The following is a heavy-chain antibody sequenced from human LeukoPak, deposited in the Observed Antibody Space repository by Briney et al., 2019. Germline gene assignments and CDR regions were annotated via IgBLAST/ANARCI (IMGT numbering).Heavy chain of an antibody. Sequence: GGSLKLSCSASGFTFSSYWMSWVRQAPEKGLEWVANIKQDGSETYYVDSVKGRFTISRDNAKNSLYLQMNSLRAEDTAVYYCANNRGFDYWGQGTLVTVSS. D-gene: IGHD1-14*01. CDR1: GFTFSSYW. V-gene: IGHV3-7*01. CDR2: IKQDGSET. CDR3: ANNRGFDY. J-gene: IGHJ4*02.